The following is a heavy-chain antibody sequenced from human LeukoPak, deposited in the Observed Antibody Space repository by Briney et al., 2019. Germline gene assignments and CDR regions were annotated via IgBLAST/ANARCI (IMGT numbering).Heavy chain of an antibody. CDR1: GFTVSSNY. CDR2: ISSDGSST. J-gene: IGHJ4*02. Sequence: GGSLRLSCAASGFTVSSNYMTWVRQAPGKGLVWVSRISSDGSSTRYADSVKGRFTISRDNAKNTVYLQMNSLRAEDTAVYYCTRWTVAPDYWGQGTLVTVSS. V-gene: IGHV3-74*01. CDR3: TRWTVAPDY. D-gene: IGHD3/OR15-3a*01.